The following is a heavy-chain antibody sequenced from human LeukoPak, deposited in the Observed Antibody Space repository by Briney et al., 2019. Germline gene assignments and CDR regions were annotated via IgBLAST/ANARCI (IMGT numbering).Heavy chain of an antibody. Sequence: GGSLRLSCAASAFTFSNYWMHWVRQAPGKGRVWVSRIHVDGTITTYAVSGKGPFTISRANAKNTLYLKRHSLRAEDTAVYYCAGVVSSSDLIDYWGQGTLVTVSS. J-gene: IGHJ4*02. D-gene: IGHD3-22*01. CDR2: IHVDGTIT. V-gene: IGHV3-74*01. CDR3: AGVVSSSDLIDY. CDR1: AFTFSNYW.